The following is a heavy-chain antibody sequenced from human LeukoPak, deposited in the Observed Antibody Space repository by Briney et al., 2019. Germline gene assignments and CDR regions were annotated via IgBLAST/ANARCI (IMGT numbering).Heavy chain of an antibody. Sequence: GGSLRLSCAVSGFTFSIFETNWVRQAAGKGLEWVSYISDSGSAISYADSVKGRLTISRDNAKNSLYLQMNSLRVDDTAIYYCARKKTRGLDYWGQGTLVTVSS. CDR3: ARKKTRGLDY. J-gene: IGHJ4*02. CDR1: GFTFSIFE. CDR2: ISDSGSAI. V-gene: IGHV3-48*03. D-gene: IGHD3-10*01.